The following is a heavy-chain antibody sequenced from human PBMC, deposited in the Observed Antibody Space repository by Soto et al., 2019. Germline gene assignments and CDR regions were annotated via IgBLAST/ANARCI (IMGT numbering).Heavy chain of an antibody. CDR3: ATQLANDAFDI. J-gene: IGHJ3*02. CDR2: INPIFGTA. D-gene: IGHD6-13*01. Sequence: SVKVSCKASGGTFSSYAISWVRQAPGQGLEWMGGINPIFGTANYAQKFQGRVTMTRNASISTAYMELSSLRSEDTAVYYCATQLANDAFDIWGQATMVTVSS. V-gene: IGHV1-69*05. CDR1: GGTFSSYA.